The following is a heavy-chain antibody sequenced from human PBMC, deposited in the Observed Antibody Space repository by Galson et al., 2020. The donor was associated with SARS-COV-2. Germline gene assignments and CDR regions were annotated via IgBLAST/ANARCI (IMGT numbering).Heavy chain of an antibody. CDR1: GFSFSNYG. Sequence: GESLKISCAASGFSFSNYGMHWVRQAPGKGLEWVAVIWYDGSNKYYADSVKGRFTISRDNSKNTLYLQVNSLRAEDTAVYYCARDSGLSLYFDFWGQGTLVTVSS. J-gene: IGHJ4*02. V-gene: IGHV3-33*01. CDR2: IWYDGSNK. CDR3: ARDSGLSLYFDF. D-gene: IGHD3-3*02.